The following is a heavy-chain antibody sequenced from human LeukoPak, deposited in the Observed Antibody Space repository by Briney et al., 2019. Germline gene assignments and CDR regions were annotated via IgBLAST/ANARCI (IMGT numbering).Heavy chain of an antibody. Sequence: SETLSLTCTVSGGSISSSGYYWGWIRQPPGKGLEWIGSIYYSGSTYYNPSLKSRVTISVDTSKNQFSLKLSSVTAADTAVYYCAGGTAAFDIWGQGTMVTVSS. V-gene: IGHV4-39*01. CDR1: GGSISSSGYY. D-gene: IGHD1-7*01. CDR3: AGGTAAFDI. J-gene: IGHJ3*02. CDR2: IYYSGST.